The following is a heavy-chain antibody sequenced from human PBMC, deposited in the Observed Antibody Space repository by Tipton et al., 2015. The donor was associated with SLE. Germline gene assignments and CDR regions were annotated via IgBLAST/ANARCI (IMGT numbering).Heavy chain of an antibody. CDR1: GVSISSSY. J-gene: IGHJ3*02. D-gene: IGHD6-19*01. CDR3: ASVGFSVAGTSEDAFDI. Sequence: TLSLTCNVSGVSISSSYWSWIRQPAGKGLEWIGSIYYSGNTNYNPSLKSRVTMSMDTSKNQFSLKLSSVTAADTAVYYCASVGFSVAGTSEDAFDIWGQGTMVTVS. V-gene: IGHV4-59*01. CDR2: IYYSGNT.